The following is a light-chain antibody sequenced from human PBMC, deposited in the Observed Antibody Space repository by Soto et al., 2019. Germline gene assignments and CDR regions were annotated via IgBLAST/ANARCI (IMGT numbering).Light chain of an antibody. CDR1: SSDVGSYNL. V-gene: IGLV2-14*02. Sequence: QSVLTQPASVSGSPGQSITISCTGTSSDVGSYNLVSWYQQHPGKAPKLMIYEGSKRPSGVSNRFSGSKSGNTASLTISGLQDEDEADYYCSSYTSSSTLCVFGTGTKLTVL. CDR2: EGS. J-gene: IGLJ1*01. CDR3: SSYTSSSTLCV.